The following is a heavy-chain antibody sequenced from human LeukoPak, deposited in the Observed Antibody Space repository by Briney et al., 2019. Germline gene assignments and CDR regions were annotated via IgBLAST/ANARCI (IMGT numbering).Heavy chain of an antibody. J-gene: IGHJ4*02. CDR1: GGSFSGYY. D-gene: IGHD6-19*01. CDR3: ARGRIAVARTPSTNFDY. CDR2: INHSGST. Sequence: PSETLSLTCAVYGGSFSGYYWSWIRQPPGKGLEWIGEINHSGSTNYNPSLKSRVTISVDTSKNQFSLKLSSVTAADTAVYYCARGRIAVARTPSTNFDYWGQGTLVTVSS. V-gene: IGHV4-34*01.